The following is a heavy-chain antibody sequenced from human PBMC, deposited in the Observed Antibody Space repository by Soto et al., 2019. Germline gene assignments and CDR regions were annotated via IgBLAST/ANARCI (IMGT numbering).Heavy chain of an antibody. CDR2: ISAYNGNT. CDR1: GYTFASDA. J-gene: IGHJ4*02. CDR3: ARDPPPPDY. V-gene: IGHV1-18*01. Sequence: QVRLVQSGAGVKKPGASVKVSCKASGYTFASDAISWMRQAPGQGLELMGWISAYNGNTNYAQKLQGRVTMTTDTSTSTAYMELRSLGSDDAAVYYCARDPPPPDYWGQGTLVTVSS.